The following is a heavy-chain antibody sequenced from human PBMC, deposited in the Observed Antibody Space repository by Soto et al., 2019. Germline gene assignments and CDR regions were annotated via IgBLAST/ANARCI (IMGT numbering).Heavy chain of an antibody. CDR2: IYWDDDK. Sequence: QITLKESGPTLVKPTQTLTLTCTFSGFSLSTSGVGVGWIRQPPGKALEWLALIYWDDDKRYSPSLKSRLTLTKDTSKTLVVLTMTTMDPVETATYYCAHRPSYCSGGSCYSGFDYWGQGTLVTVSS. D-gene: IGHD2-15*01. CDR1: GFSLSTSGVG. J-gene: IGHJ4*02. V-gene: IGHV2-5*02. CDR3: AHRPSYCSGGSCYSGFDY.